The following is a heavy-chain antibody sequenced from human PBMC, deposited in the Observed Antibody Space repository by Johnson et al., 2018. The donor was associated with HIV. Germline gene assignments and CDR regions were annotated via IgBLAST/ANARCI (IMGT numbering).Heavy chain of an antibody. Sequence: VQLVESGGGVVQPGKSLRLSCAASEFTFSTYAMHWVRQAPGKGLEWVAVISYGGRNKYYADSVKGRFTISRDNSKNTLYLQMNSLRPEDTAVYYCAKVGDSPDAFDIWGQGTMVTVSS. D-gene: IGHD3-16*01. CDR1: EFTFSTYA. CDR2: ISYGGRNK. CDR3: AKVGDSPDAFDI. J-gene: IGHJ3*02. V-gene: IGHV3-30*04.